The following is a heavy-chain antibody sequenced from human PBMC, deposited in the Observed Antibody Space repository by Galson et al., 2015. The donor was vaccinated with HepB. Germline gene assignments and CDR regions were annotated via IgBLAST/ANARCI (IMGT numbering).Heavy chain of an antibody. CDR1: NSAA. V-gene: IGHV1-69*04. J-gene: IGHJ6*02. CDR3: ARHGEHTAMGKKRALGDYYGMDV. CDR2: IIPILGIA. Sequence: NSAAWNWIRQSPSRGLEWMGRIIPILGIANYAQKFQGRVTITADKSTSTAYMELSSLRSEDTAVYYCARHGEHTAMGKKRALGDYYGMDVWGQGTTVTVSS. D-gene: IGHD5-18*01.